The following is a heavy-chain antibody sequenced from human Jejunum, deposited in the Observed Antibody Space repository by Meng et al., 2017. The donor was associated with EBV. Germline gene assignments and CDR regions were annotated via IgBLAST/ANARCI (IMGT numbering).Heavy chain of an antibody. V-gene: IGHV4-34*01. CDR3: ARSGAIIGVQGAPDY. CDR1: GGSFGGYF. J-gene: IGHJ4*02. Sequence: QVPRQQWGAGLLKPSETLSLTCAVSGGSFGGYFWTWIRQAPGKGLEWIGEINQVGSTNYNPSLKSRVTISVDTSNIQFSLKVTSVTAADTAVYYCARSGAIIGVQGAPDYWGQGTLVTVAS. CDR2: INQVGST. D-gene: IGHD3-3*01.